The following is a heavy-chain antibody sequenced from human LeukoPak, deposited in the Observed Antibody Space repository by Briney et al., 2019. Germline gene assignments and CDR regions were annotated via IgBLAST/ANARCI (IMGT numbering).Heavy chain of an antibody. Sequence: SETLSLTCTVSGGSISSSSYYWGWIRQPPGKGVEWIGSIYYSGSTYYKPSLKSRVTIPVDTSKNQFSLKLSSVTAADTAVYYCARHREMATIDYWGQGTLVTVSS. CDR3: ARHREMATIDY. D-gene: IGHD5-24*01. CDR2: IYYSGST. V-gene: IGHV4-39*01. CDR1: GGSISSSSYY. J-gene: IGHJ4*02.